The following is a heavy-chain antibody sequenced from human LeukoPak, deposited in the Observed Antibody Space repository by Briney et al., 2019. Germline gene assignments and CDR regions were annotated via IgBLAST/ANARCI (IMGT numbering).Heavy chain of an antibody. Sequence: GASVKVPCKASGGTFSSYAISWVRQAPGQGLEWMGRIIPIFGTANYAQKFQGRVTITTDESTSTAYMELSSLRSEDTAVYYCARDVWDWAFDIWGQGTMVTVSS. CDR1: GGTFSSYA. CDR2: IIPIFGTA. D-gene: IGHD1-26*01. CDR3: ARDVWDWAFDI. V-gene: IGHV1-69*05. J-gene: IGHJ3*02.